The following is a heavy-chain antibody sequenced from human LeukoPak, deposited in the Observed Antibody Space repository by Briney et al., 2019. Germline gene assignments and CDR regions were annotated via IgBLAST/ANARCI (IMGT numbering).Heavy chain of an antibody. D-gene: IGHD3-10*01. CDR2: INHSEST. V-gene: IGHV4-34*01. J-gene: IGHJ1*01. CDR3: ARGSRAHYGSGSYYKGGYFQH. CDR1: GGSFSGYY. Sequence: PSETLSHTCAVYGGSFSGYYWSWIRQPPGKGREWIGEINHSESTNHNPSLKSRVTISVDTSKNQFSLKLSSVTAADTAVYYCARGSRAHYGSGSYYKGGYFQHWGQGTLVTVSS.